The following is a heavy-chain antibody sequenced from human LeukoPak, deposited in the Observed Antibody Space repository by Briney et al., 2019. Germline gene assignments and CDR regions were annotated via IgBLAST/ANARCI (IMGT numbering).Heavy chain of an antibody. J-gene: IGHJ4*02. V-gene: IGHV1-18*01. Sequence: ASVKVSCKASGYTFTSYGISWVRQAPGQGLEWMGWISAYNGNTNYAQKLQGRVTMTTDTSTSTAYMELRSLRSDDTAVYYCARDLIKDYYDSSGYYGFDYWGQGTLVTVSS. CDR1: GYTFTSYG. CDR2: ISAYNGNT. CDR3: ARDLIKDYYDSSGYYGFDY. D-gene: IGHD3-22*01.